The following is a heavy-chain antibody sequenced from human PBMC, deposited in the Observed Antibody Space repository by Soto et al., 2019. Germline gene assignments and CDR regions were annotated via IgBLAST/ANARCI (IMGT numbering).Heavy chain of an antibody. J-gene: IGHJ4*02. Sequence: QVQLQESGPGLVKPSQTLSLTCTVSGGSFSSGDYYWSWIRQPPGKGLEWIGYIYYTGSTYYHPSLRSRVTMPVDASRTQFSRRLGSVTAADAAVCYCAGVPAGGNSAYFDCWGQGTLVTVSS. D-gene: IGHD2-21*02. CDR3: AGVPAGGNSAYFDC. CDR1: GGSFSSGDYY. CDR2: IYYTGST. V-gene: IGHV4-30-4*01.